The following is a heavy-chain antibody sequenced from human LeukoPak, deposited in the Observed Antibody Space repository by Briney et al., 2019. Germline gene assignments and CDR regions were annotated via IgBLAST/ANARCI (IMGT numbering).Heavy chain of an antibody. CDR1: GGSISSSISTNY. CDR2: THYSGTT. D-gene: IGHD6-13*01. J-gene: IGHJ4*02. Sequence: PSETLSLTCTVSGGSISSSISTNYWNWVRQPPGKGLEWIGSTHYSGTTYYNPSLESRATISVDTSKNQFSVKLTSVTAADTAVYYCARKGTIAPTGASHFDCWGQGTLVTVSS. CDR3: ARKGTIAPTGASHFDC. V-gene: IGHV4-39*01.